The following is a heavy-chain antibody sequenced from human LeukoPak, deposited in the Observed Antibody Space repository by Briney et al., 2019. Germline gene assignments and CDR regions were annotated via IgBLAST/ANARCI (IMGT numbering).Heavy chain of an antibody. D-gene: IGHD3-22*01. CDR3: AINAKTYYYDSSGSYYFDY. Sequence: GGSLRLSCAASGFTFSSYAMSWVRQAPGKGLEWVSAISGSGGSTYYADSVKGRFTISRDNSKNSLYLQMNSLRAEDTAVYYCAINAKTYYYDSSGSYYFDYWGQGTLVTVSS. CDR2: ISGSGGST. V-gene: IGHV3-23*01. CDR1: GFTFSSYA. J-gene: IGHJ4*02.